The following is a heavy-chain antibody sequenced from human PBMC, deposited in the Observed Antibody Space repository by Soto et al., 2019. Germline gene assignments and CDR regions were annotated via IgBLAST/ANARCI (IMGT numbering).Heavy chain of an antibody. CDR3: ARLPPGTHYYYYAIDV. V-gene: IGHV3-23*01. J-gene: IGHJ6*02. CDR2: ISGSGTST. Sequence: DVQLLESGGGLVQPGRSLRLSCTSSRITLSSYPMTWVRRAPGKGLEWVSTISGSGTSTFYADSVKGRFTVSRDISKNTLYLQMNSLGAEDTAIYFCARLPPGTHYYYYAIDVWGQGTTVTVSS. CDR1: RITLSSYP.